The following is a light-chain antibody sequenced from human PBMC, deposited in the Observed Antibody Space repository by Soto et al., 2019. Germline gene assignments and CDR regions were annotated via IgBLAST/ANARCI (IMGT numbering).Light chain of an antibody. J-gene: IGKJ4*01. CDR1: QSLLHSNGYNY. Sequence: EIVMTQSPLSLSVTPGEPASISCRSSQSLLHSNGYNYLDWYLQKPGQSPQLLIYLGSNRASGVPDRFSGSGSGTDFTLKISRVEAEDVGVYYCMQGLQTLTFGGGTKVDIK. CDR2: LGS. CDR3: MQGLQTLT. V-gene: IGKV2-28*01.